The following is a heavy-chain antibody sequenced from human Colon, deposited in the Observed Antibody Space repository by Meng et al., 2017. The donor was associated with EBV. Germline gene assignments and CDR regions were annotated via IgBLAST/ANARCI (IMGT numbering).Heavy chain of an antibody. CDR3: VRDNWGLDY. Sequence: EVYLVESGGDLVQPGGSLRLSCAASGFSFSDYYMDWVRQAPGKGLEWVGRITNKFKKYTTQYAASVKGRFTISRDDSNYSLYLQMTYLGTEDTAIYYCVRDNWGLDYWGPGTLVTVSS. CDR1: GFSFSDYY. V-gene: IGHV3-72*01. D-gene: IGHD7-27*01. J-gene: IGHJ4*02. CDR2: ITNKFKKYTT.